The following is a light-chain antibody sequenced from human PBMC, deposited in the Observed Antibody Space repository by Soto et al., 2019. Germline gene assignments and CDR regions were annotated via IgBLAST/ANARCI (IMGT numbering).Light chain of an antibody. V-gene: IGKV1-27*01. CDR1: QDINNY. Sequence: DIQMTQSPSSLSASVGDRVTITCRASQDINNYLAWYQQKPGKPPKLLIYAASTFQSGVPSRFSGGGSGTDFTLTINSLQPEDVATYYCQRYNNGPPVTFGPGTKV. CDR3: QRYNNGPPVT. CDR2: AAS. J-gene: IGKJ3*01.